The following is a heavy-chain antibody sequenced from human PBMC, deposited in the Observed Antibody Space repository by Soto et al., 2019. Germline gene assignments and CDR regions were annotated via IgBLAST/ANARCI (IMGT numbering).Heavy chain of an antibody. CDR1: GGTFASYS. D-gene: IGHD6-25*01. CDR2: IIPLLKTV. CDR3: ARDPVDLFGYMDV. V-gene: IGHV1-69*06. J-gene: IGHJ6*02. Sequence: QEELVQSGAEVKKPGSSVNVSCKASGGTFASYSITWVRQAPGHRLEWMGEIIPLLKTVNYAQKFQGRVTITGDRSTSTVSMALSRLRSDDTAVYYCARDPVDLFGYMDVWGHGTTVTVS.